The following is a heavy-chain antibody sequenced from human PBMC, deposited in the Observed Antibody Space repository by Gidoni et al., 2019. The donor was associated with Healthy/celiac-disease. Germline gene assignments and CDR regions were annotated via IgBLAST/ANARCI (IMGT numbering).Heavy chain of an antibody. Sequence: QVQLVEPGGGVVQPGRSLRLSCSASGFSFSSYGMHWVRQAPGKGLAWVAVISYDGSNKYYADSVKGRFTISRDNSKNTLYLQMNSLRAEDTAVYYCAKEPKSRSRYTAMPKGCDYWGQGTLVTVSS. CDR3: AKEPKSRSRYTAMPKGCDY. CDR2: ISYDGSNK. CDR1: GFSFSSYG. J-gene: IGHJ4*02. V-gene: IGHV3-30*18. D-gene: IGHD5-18*01.